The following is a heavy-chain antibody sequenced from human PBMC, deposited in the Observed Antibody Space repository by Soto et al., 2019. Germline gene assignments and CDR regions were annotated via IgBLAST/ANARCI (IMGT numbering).Heavy chain of an antibody. Sequence: EVQLVESGGGLIQPGGSLRLSCAVSGFTVSNNYMSWVRQAPGKGLEGVSVIYSGGYTAYGDSVKGRFTISRDNSKNHLLLQKETPGGRHPAGVSWCAPPGGGGYWGQGTLVTVSS. CDR3: CAPPGGGGY. J-gene: IGHJ4*02. V-gene: IGHV3-53*01. D-gene: IGHD2-8*02. CDR1: GFTVSNNY. CDR2: IYSGGYT.